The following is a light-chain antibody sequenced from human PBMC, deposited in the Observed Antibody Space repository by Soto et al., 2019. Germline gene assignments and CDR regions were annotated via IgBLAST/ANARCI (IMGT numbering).Light chain of an antibody. CDR1: RSVLYNSNNKNY. Sequence: DIVMTQSPDSLAVSLGERATINCKSSRSVLYNSNNKNYLAWYQQKPGQPPKLLIYWASTRESGVPDRFSGSGSETDFTLTISSLQAEDVAVYYCQHYYTTPRTFGQATKLEIK. J-gene: IGKJ2*01. V-gene: IGKV4-1*01. CDR2: WAS. CDR3: QHYYTTPRT.